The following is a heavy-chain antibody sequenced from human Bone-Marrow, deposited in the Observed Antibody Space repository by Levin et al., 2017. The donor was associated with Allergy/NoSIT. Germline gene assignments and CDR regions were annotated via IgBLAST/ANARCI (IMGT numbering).Heavy chain of an antibody. CDR2: IYSGGDT. CDR1: GFTVSNHY. V-gene: IGHV3-66*01. J-gene: IGHJ4*02. D-gene: IGHD2-15*01. Sequence: QRGESLKISCAVSGFTVSNHYMRWVRQAPGKGLEWVSLIYSGGDTYYADSVKGRFIISRDGSKNTLYLQMNSLTAEDTAVYYCARDRHCSGGSCKGVWGQGTLVTVSS. CDR3: ARDRHCSGGSCKGV.